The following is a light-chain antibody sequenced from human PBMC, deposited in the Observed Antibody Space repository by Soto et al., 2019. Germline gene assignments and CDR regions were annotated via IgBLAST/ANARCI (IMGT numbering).Light chain of an antibody. CDR1: QTVTNNY. CDR3: LQCSYAPLT. V-gene: IGKV3-20*01. CDR2: AAS. Sequence: EIVLTQSPGTLSLSPGERATLSCRASQTVTNNYLAWYQQRPGQAPRLLIYAASNRATGIPDRFSGSGSGTDFTLTISRLEPEDFAVYYCLQCSYAPLTFGGGTKVEI. J-gene: IGKJ4*01.